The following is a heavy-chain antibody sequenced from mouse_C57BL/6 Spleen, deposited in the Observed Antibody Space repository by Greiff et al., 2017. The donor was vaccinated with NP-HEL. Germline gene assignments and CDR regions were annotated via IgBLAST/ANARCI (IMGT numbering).Heavy chain of an antibody. CDR1: GYTFTRYS. J-gene: IGHJ3*01. CDR3: AREDDYYGSPAWVAY. D-gene: IGHD1-1*01. CDR2: INPCSGYT. V-gene: IGHV1-4*01. Sequence: VQLVESGAELARPGASVQMSCKASGYTFTRYSLHWVKPRPGQGLEWIGFINPCSGYTTYNQQFKDKATLTADKSSSTAYMQLSSLTSEDSAVYYCAREDDYYGSPAWVAYGGKGTLVTGSA.